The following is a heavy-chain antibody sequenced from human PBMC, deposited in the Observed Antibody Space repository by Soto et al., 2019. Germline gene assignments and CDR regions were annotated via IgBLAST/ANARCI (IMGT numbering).Heavy chain of an antibody. J-gene: IGHJ4*02. Sequence: ASVKVSCKASGGTFSSYAISWVRQAPGQGLEWMGGIVPIFGTANYAQKFQGRVTITADESTSTAYMELSSLRSEDTAVYYCARITGTLLRYFDYWGQGTLVTVSS. V-gene: IGHV1-69*13. CDR3: ARITGTLLRYFDY. CDR2: IVPIFGTA. D-gene: IGHD1-20*01. CDR1: GGTFSSYA.